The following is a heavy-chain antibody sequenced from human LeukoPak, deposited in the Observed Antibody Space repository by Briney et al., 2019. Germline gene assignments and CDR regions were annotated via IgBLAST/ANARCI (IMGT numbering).Heavy chain of an antibody. CDR2: INPDSGGA. Sequence: GASVKVSCKASGGTFSSYAINWVRQAPGQGLEWMGWINPDSGGAIYAQKFQGRVTMTRDTSTNTAYMELRSLRSDDTAVYFCARGGKSELGTCDFWGQGTLVTVSS. CDR3: ARGGKSELGTCDF. D-gene: IGHD7-27*01. J-gene: IGHJ4*02. CDR1: GGTFSSYA. V-gene: IGHV1-2*02.